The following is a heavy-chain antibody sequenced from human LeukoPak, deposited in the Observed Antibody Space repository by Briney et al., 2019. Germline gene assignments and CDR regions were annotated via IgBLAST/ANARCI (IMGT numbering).Heavy chain of an antibody. CDR1: GDSISGNHY. D-gene: IGHD3-10*01. V-gene: IGHV4-61*02. J-gene: IGHJ4*02. Sequence: SQTLSLTCTVSGDSISGNHYWNWIRQPAGKGLEWIGRLFTSGNSNYNPSLTSRVTISLDTSKDQFSLRLSSVTAADTAFYYCARESATSGSTDWGQGTLVTVSS. CDR3: ARESATSGSTD. CDR2: LFTSGNS.